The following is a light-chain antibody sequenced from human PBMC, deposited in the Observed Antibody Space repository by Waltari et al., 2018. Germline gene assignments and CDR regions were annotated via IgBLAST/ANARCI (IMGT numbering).Light chain of an antibody. Sequence: QSALTQPPPVSAAPGPRVTISSPGGSSNICNNYVSWYRQFPGTAPKLLIYEDSERPSGIPGRFSGSKSGTSATLDITGLQAGDEADYYCGTWDSSLSGAVFGGGTHLTVL. V-gene: IGLV1-51*02. CDR1: SSNICNNY. CDR2: EDS. J-gene: IGLJ7*01. CDR3: GTWDSSLSGAV.